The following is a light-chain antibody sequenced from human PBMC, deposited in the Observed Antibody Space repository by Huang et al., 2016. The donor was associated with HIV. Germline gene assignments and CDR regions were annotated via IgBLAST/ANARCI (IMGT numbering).Light chain of an antibody. CDR2: KAS. J-gene: IGKJ2*01. CDR3: QQLHNSPYT. V-gene: IGKV1-5*03. Sequence: DIQMTQSPSTLSASIGDRVTITCRASQSLSGWLAWYQKRPGNAPNLLISKASSLQSGVPPRVSGSGSGTDFILTISSLQPDDFATYYCQQLHNSPYTFGQGTKLEIK. CDR1: QSLSGW.